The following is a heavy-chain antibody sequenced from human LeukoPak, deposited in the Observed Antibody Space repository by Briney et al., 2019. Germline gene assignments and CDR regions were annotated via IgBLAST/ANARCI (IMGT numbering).Heavy chain of an antibody. CDR3: ARDISGSGSYYYYYYYYMDV. D-gene: IGHD3-10*01. CDR1: GYSFTSHY. J-gene: IGHJ6*03. Sequence: ASVKVSCKASGYSFTSHYMHWVRQAPGQGLEWMGLINPRGTATRYAESFQGRLTLTRDLSTSTDYMELSSLRSDDTAVYYCARDISGSGSYYYYYYYYMDVWGKGTTVTISS. V-gene: IGHV1-46*01. CDR2: INPRGTAT.